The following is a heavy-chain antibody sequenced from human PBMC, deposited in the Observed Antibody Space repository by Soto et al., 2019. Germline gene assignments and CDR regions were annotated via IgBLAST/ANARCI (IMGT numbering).Heavy chain of an antibody. D-gene: IGHD3-10*01. CDR3: ARDLLYAFDI. CDR1: GDSVSSNSAA. V-gene: IGHV6-1*01. J-gene: IGHJ3*02. Sequence: SQTLSLSCAISGDSVSSNSAAWNWISQSPSRGLEWLGRTYYRSKWYNDYAVSVKSRITINPDTSKNQLSLQLNSVPPEDTAVEYCARDLLYAFDIWGQGTMVTVSS. CDR2: TYYRSKWYN.